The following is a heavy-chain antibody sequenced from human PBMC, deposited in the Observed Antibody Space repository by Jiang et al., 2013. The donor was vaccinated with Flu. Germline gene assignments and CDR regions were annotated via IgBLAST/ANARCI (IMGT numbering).Heavy chain of an antibody. CDR3: ARGRRIPTAPGWFFDL. CDR1: GGSISSDY. CDR2: IFTTGSV. J-gene: IGHJ2*01. D-gene: IGHD4-11*01. Sequence: GSGLVKPSETLSLTCSVSGGSISSDYWSWIRQPAGKGPEWIGRIFTTGSVNYNPSLKSRVTLSIDTSKNQFSLKLTSLTAADTAVYYCARGRRIPTAPGWFFDLWGRGTLVTVSS. V-gene: IGHV4-4*07.